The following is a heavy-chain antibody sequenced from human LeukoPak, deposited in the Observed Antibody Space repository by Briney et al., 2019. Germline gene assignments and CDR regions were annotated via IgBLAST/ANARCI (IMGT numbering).Heavy chain of an antibody. D-gene: IGHD6-19*01. CDR1: GFTFSGSA. V-gene: IGHV3-73*01. Sequence: GGSLRLSCAASGFTFSGSAMHWVRQASGKGLEWVGRIRSKASSYATAYAASVKGRFTISRDDSKNTAYLQMNSLKTEDTAVYYCTRQNSGWYDFDYWGQGTLVTVSS. CDR2: IRSKASSYAT. J-gene: IGHJ4*02. CDR3: TRQNSGWYDFDY.